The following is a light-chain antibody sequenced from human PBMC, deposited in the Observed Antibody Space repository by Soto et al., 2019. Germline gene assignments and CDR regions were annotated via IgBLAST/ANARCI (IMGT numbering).Light chain of an antibody. CDR2: SNN. J-gene: IGLJ3*02. V-gene: IGLV1-44*01. CDR1: SSNIGSNT. CDR3: AAWDDSLNGPL. Sequence: QSVLTQPPSASRTPGQRVTISCSGSSSNIGSNTVNWYQQLPGTAPTLLIYSNNQRPSGVPDRFSGSKSGTSASLAVNGLQSGDEADYYCAAWDDSLNGPLFGGGTKVTVL.